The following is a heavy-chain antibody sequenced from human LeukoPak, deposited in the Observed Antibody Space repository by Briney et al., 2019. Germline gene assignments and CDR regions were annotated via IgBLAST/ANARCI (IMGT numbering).Heavy chain of an antibody. CDR3: ARVYTRSSAIGY. CDR1: GGSISNSDYY. V-gene: IGHV4-31*03. D-gene: IGHD6-6*01. J-gene: IGHJ4*02. CDR2: TSYSGST. Sequence: SETLSLTCTVSGGSISNSDYYWSWIRQHPGKDLEWIGYTSYSGSTYYHPSLKSRVIISVDTSKNQFSLKLSSVTAADTAVYYCARVYTRSSAIGYWGQGTLVTVSS.